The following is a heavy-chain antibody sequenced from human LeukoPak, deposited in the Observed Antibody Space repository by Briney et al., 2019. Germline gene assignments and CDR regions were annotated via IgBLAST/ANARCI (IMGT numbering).Heavy chain of an antibody. Sequence: GGSLRLSCAASGFTVSSNYMSWVRQAPGKGLEWVSVIYSGGSTYYADSVKGRFTISRDNSKNTLYLQMNSLRAEDTAVYYCARDESYGGPAFDAFDIWGQGTMVTVSS. CDR1: GFTVSSNY. J-gene: IGHJ3*02. V-gene: IGHV3-66*01. D-gene: IGHD4-23*01. CDR2: IYSGGST. CDR3: ARDESYGGPAFDAFDI.